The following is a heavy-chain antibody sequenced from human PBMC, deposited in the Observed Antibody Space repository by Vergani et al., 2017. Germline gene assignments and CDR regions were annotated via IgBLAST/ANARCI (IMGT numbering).Heavy chain of an antibody. CDR2: IIPIFGTA. Sequence: QVQLVQSGAEVKKPGASVKVSCKASGYTFTSYAISWVRQAPGQGLEWMGGIIPIFGTANYAQKFQGRVTITADEYTSTAYMELSSLRSEDTAVYYCARGEMATIASDAFDIWGKGTMVTVSS. D-gene: IGHD5-24*01. V-gene: IGHV1-69*13. CDR1: GYTFTSYA. J-gene: IGHJ3*02. CDR3: ARGEMATIASDAFDI.